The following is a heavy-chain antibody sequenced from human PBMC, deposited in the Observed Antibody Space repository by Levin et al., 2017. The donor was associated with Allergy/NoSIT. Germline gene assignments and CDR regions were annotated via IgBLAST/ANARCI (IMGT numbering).Heavy chain of an antibody. CDR3: ARTRIPAAIHYYYYGMDV. CDR2: INPNSGGT. D-gene: IGHD2-2*02. Sequence: GASVKVSCKASGYTFTGYYMHWVRQAPGQGLEWMGWINPNSGGTNYAQKFQGRVTMTRDTSISTAYMELSRLRSDDTAVYYCARTRIPAAIHYYYYGMDVWGQGTTVTVSS. V-gene: IGHV1-2*02. J-gene: IGHJ6*02. CDR1: GYTFTGYY.